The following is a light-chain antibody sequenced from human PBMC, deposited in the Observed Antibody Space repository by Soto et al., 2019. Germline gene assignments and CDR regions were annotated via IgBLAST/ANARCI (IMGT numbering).Light chain of an antibody. J-gene: IGKJ1*01. Sequence: ERALTQSPVTLSVSPGERATLSCRASQSVSSNLAWYQQKPGQAPRLLIYDASSRATGVPARFSGSGSGTEFTLTISSLQSEDFAVYFCQQYYHWWTFGQGTKVDIK. CDR1: QSVSSN. V-gene: IGKV3-15*01. CDR3: QQYYHWWT. CDR2: DAS.